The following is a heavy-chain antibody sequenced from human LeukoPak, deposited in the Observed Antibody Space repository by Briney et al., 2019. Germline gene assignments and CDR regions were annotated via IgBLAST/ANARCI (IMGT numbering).Heavy chain of an antibody. CDR1: GITLSNYG. D-gene: IGHD3-10*01. CDR3: AKRGIVIRAVIIIGFHKEAYYFDY. CDR2: ISERGGST. Sequence: GGSLRLSCVVSGITLSNYGMSWVRQAPGKGLEWISGISERGGSTNYADSVKGRFIISRDTSKNTVYLQMNSLRVEDTAVYFCAKRGIVIRAVIIIGFHKEAYYFDYWGQGILVTVSS. J-gene: IGHJ4*02. V-gene: IGHV3-23*01.